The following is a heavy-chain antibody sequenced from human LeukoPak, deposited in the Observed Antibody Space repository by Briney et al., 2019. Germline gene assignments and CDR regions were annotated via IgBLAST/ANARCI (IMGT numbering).Heavy chain of an antibody. Sequence: SETLSLTCTVSGGSISSYYWGWIRQPPGKGLEWIGSIYYSGSTYYNPSLKSRVTISVDTSKNQFSLKLSSVTAADTAVYYCASSVATLYYFDYWGQGTLVTVSS. V-gene: IGHV4-39*07. CDR3: ASSVATLYYFDY. CDR2: IYYSGST. D-gene: IGHD5-12*01. J-gene: IGHJ4*02. CDR1: GGSISSYY.